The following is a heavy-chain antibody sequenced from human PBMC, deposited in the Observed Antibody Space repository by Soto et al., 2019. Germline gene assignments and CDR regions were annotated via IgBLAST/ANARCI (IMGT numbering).Heavy chain of an antibody. CDR3: ARVPTATTVTTTPTNDY. J-gene: IGHJ4*02. D-gene: IGHD4-17*01. Sequence: ASVKVSCKASGYTFTSYAMHWVRQAPGQRLEWMGWINAGNGNTKYSQKSRGRVTITRDTSASTAYMELSSRRSEDTAVYYCARVPTATTVTTTPTNDYWGQGTLVTVS. V-gene: IGHV1-3*01. CDR1: GYTFTSYA. CDR2: INAGNGNT.